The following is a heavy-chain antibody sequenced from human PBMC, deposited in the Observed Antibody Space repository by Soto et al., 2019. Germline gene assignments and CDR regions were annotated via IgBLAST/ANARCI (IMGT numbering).Heavy chain of an antibody. CDR3: ARAEWFGGFHYYFDY. CDR2: INAGNGNT. V-gene: IGHV1-3*01. CDR1: GYTFTSYA. D-gene: IGHD3-10*01. J-gene: IGHJ4*02. Sequence: ASVKVSCKASGYTFTSYAMHWVRQAPGQRLEWMGWINAGNGNTKYSQKFQGRVTITRDTSASTAYMELSSLRSEDTAVYYCARAEWFGGFHYYFDYWGQGTLVTVSS.